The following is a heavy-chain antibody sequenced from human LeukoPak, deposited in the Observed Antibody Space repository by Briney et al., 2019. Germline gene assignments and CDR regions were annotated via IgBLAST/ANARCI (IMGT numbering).Heavy chain of an antibody. V-gene: IGHV1-69*04. D-gene: IGHD3-10*01. CDR1: GGTLSSYA. Sequence: GASVKVSCKASGGTLSSYAISWVRQAPGQGLEWMGRIIPILGIANYAQKFQGRVTITADKSTSTAYMELSSLRSEDTAVYYCASNTVVRGVNAFDIWGQGTMVTVSS. CDR3: ASNTVVRGVNAFDI. CDR2: IIPILGIA. J-gene: IGHJ3*02.